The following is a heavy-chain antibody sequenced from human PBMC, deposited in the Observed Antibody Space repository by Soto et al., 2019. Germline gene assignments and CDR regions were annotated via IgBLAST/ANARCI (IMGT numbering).Heavy chain of an antibody. J-gene: IGHJ4*02. CDR3: ARGRGCSDAVCYIDS. CDR1: GYSISSGYF. V-gene: IGHV4-38-2*01. D-gene: IGHD2-8*01. CDR2: FYDSGST. Sequence: PSETLSLTCVVSGYSISSGYFWGWIRQPPGKGLEWIGSFYDSGSTYYNPSLKSRVTISADTSKNQFSLQLSSVTAADTAVYYCARGRGCSDAVCYIDSWGQGTLVTVSS.